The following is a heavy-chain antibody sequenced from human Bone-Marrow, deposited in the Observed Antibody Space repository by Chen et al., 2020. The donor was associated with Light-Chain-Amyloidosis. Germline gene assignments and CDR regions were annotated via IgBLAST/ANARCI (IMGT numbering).Heavy chain of an antibody. CDR2: VSGSTVST. Sequence: EVQLVDSGGGLVQPGGSLRLSCATSGCNFSSFGISWVRQAPGKGLEWVSTVSGSTVSTDYAGAVKGRFIIARDNSKSTLYLQMNSHRAGDTDVYFCTRKGGYFDFWGQGSLVTVSS. CDR1: GCNFSSFG. J-gene: IGHJ4*02. D-gene: IGHD3-10*01. CDR3: TRKGGYFDF. V-gene: IGHV3-23*04.